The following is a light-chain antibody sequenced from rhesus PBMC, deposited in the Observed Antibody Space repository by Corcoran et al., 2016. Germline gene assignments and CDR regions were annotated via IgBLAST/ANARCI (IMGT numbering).Light chain of an antibody. J-gene: IGKJ1*01. V-gene: IGKV1-22*01. CDR3: QQDSSSPGT. Sequence: DIQMTQYPSSLSASVGDTVTITCRASQGISSWLAWYRQKPGKAPKFLINKASTLQSGGPSKSSGSGSGTDFTLTISSLQSEDFATYYCQQDSSSPGTFGQGTKVEIK. CDR1: QGISSW. CDR2: KAS.